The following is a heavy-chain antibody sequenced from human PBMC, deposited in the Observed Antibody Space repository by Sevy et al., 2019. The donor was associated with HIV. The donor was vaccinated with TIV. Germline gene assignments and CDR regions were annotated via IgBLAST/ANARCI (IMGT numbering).Heavy chain of an antibody. V-gene: IGHV3-30*18. CDR3: AKDALLWFRELSASMDV. CDR2: ISYDGSNK. D-gene: IGHD3-10*01. Sequence: GGSLRLSCAASGFTFSSYGMHWVRQAPGKGLEWVAVISYDGSNKYYADSVKGRFTISRDNSKNTLYLQMNSLRAEDTAVYYCAKDALLWFRELSASMDVWGQGTTVTVSS. CDR1: GFTFSSYG. J-gene: IGHJ6*02.